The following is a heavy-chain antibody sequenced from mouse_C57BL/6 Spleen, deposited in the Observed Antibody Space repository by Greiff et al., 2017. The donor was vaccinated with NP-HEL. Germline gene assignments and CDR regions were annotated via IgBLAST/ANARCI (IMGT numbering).Heavy chain of an antibody. CDR2: IDPEDGET. D-gene: IGHD2-1*01. CDR3: ARYYGNAWYFDV. Sequence: EVQLQQSGAELVKPGASVKLSCTASGFNIKDYYMHWVKQRTEQGLEWIGRIDPEDGETKYAPKFPGKATITADTSSNTAYLQLSSLTSEDTAVDYCARYYGNAWYFDVWGTGTTVTVSS. J-gene: IGHJ1*03. V-gene: IGHV14-2*01. CDR1: GFNIKDYY.